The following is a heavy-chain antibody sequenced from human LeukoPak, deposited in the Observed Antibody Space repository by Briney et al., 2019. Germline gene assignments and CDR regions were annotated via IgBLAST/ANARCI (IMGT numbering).Heavy chain of an antibody. V-gene: IGHV3-48*02. CDR1: GFTFSSYS. J-gene: IGHJ3*02. CDR3: ARVRYFDWLLYGAFDI. D-gene: IGHD3-9*01. Sequence: GGSLRLSCAASGFTFSSYSVNWVRQAPGKGLEWVSYISSSSSTIYYADSVKGRFTISRDNAKNSLYLQMNSLRDEDTAVYYCARVRYFDWLLYGAFDIWGQGTMVTVSS. CDR2: ISSSSSTI.